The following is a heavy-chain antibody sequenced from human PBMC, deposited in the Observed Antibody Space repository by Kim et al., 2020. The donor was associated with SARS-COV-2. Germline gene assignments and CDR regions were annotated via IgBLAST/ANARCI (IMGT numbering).Heavy chain of an antibody. J-gene: IGHJ6*02. CDR3: ARDGGLLWFGERISPLKYYGMDV. CDR2: INSDGSST. CDR1: GFTFSSYW. D-gene: IGHD3-10*01. Sequence: GGSLRLSCAASGFTFSSYWMHWVRQAPGKGLVWVSRINSDGSSTSYADSVKGRFTISRDNAKNTLYLQMNSLRAEDTAVYYCARDGGLLWFGERISPLKYYGMDVWGQGTPVTVSS. V-gene: IGHV3-74*01.